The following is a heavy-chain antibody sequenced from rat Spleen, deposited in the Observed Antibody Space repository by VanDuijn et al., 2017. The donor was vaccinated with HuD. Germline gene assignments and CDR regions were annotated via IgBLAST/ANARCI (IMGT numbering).Heavy chain of an antibody. Sequence: QVQLKESGPGLVQPSQTLSLTCTVSGLSFTSNSVSWIRQPPGKGLEWMGVIWSTAGTDYNSAIKSRLSISRDTSKSQVFLKMNGLQTEDTAMYFCARSPWGGRLHYFDYWGQGVMVTVSS. CDR3: ARSPWGGRLHYFDY. J-gene: IGHJ2*01. CDR1: GLSFTSNS. CDR2: IWSTAGT. V-gene: IGHV2-47*01. D-gene: IGHD1-1*01.